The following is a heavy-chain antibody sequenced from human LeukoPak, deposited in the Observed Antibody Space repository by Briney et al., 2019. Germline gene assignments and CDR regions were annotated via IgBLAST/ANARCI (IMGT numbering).Heavy chain of an antibody. CDR2: IYYSGST. V-gene: IGHV4-39*01. J-gene: IGHJ4*02. CDR1: GGSISSSSYY. CDR3: ARYTSPAYTNWGFSYYFDY. D-gene: IGHD7-27*01. Sequence: PSETLSLTCTVSGGSISSSSYYWGWIRQPPGKGLEWIGSIYYSGSTYYNPSLKSRVTISVDTSKNPFSLKLSSVTAADTAVYYCARYTSPAYTNWGFSYYFDYWGQGTLVTVSS.